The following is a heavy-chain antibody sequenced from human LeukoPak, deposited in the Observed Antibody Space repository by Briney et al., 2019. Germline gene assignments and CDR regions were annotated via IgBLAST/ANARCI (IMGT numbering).Heavy chain of an antibody. D-gene: IGHD2-8*02. J-gene: IGHJ4*02. Sequence: GGSLRLSCAASRFTFSRYGMHWVRQAPGKGLEWVAFIRYDGSNKHYADSVRGRFTISRDNSKGTLSLQMNSLRAEDTAIYYCATYRQVLLPFESWGQGTLVTVSS. CDR2: IRYDGSNK. V-gene: IGHV3-30*02. CDR3: ATYRQVLLPFES. CDR1: RFTFSRYG.